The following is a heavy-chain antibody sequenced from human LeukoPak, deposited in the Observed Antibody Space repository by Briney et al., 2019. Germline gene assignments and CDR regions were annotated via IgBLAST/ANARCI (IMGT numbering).Heavy chain of an antibody. D-gene: IGHD2-15*01. CDR2: IIPILGIA. J-gene: IGHJ5*02. CDR1: GGTFSSYA. Sequence: SVKVSCKASGGTFSSYAISWVRQAPGQGLEWMGRIIPILGIANYAQKFQGRVTITADKSTSTAYMELSSLRSEDTAVYYCARVVVVAVTHWFDPWGQGTLVTVSS. V-gene: IGHV1-69*04. CDR3: ARVVVVAVTHWFDP.